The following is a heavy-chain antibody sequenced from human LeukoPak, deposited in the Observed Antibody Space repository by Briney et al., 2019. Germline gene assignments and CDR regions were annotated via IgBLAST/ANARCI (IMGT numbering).Heavy chain of an antibody. J-gene: IGHJ4*02. V-gene: IGHV3-74*01. D-gene: IGHD3-22*01. CDR2: INSDGSST. CDR3: AKGAFEYYDSSSLDY. Sequence: PGGSLRLSCAASGFTFSSYWMHWVRQAPGKGLVWVSRINSDGSSTSYADSVKGRFTISRDNAKNTLYLQMNSLRAEDTAVYYCAKGAFEYYDSSSLDYWGQGTLVTVSS. CDR1: GFTFSSYW.